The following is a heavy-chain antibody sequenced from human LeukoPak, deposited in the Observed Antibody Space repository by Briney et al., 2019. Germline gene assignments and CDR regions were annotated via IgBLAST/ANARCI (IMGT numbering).Heavy chain of an antibody. CDR3: ARGELTFGGVIARNWFDP. Sequence: SETLSLTCTVSGGSISSRSYYWGWIRQPPGKGLEWIGIIYYSGSTYSNPSLRSRVTLSVDTSKNQFSLKLSSVTAADTAVYYCARGELTFGGVIARNWFDPWGQGTLVTVSS. CDR2: IYYSGST. D-gene: IGHD3-16*02. V-gene: IGHV4-39*01. CDR1: GGSISSRSYY. J-gene: IGHJ5*02.